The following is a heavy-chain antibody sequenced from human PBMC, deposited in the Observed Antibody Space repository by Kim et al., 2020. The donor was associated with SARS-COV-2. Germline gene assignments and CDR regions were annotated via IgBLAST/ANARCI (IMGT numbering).Heavy chain of an antibody. J-gene: IGHJ2*01. CDR2: IFGSGHGT. V-gene: IGHV3-23*01. CDR3: AKNVHVTSVTFLWYFDL. Sequence: GGSLRLSCVASRLTFSSSAMTWVRQAPGKGLEWVSTIFGSGHGTYYGDSVKGRFLVSRDNSKNTLYLQMGNLRADDTAIYYCAKNVHVTSVTFLWYFDLWGRGTSVTVSS. D-gene: IGHD2-2*01. CDR1: RLTFSSSA.